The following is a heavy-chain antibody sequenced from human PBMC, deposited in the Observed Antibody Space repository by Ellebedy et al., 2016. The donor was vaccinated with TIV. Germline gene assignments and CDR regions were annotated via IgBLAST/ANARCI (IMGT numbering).Heavy chain of an antibody. V-gene: IGHV3-7*01. CDR2: INEDGTKK. CDR1: GFTLSNSW. CDR3: ARAIYGASYL. J-gene: IGHJ2*01. Sequence: PGGSLTLSCTASGFTLSNSWMTWVRQAPGRGLEWVANINEDGTKKHFVDSVRGRFTISRDDAGNSLFLQMNSLGAEDTAVYYCARAIYGASYLWGRGTLVTVSS. D-gene: IGHD4-17*01.